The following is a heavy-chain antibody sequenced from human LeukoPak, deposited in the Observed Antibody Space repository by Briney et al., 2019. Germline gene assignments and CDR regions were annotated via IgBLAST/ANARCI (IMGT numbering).Heavy chain of an antibody. CDR3: TKGLWAGVSAARD. V-gene: IGHV3-66*01. CDR1: GFTVSSNY. D-gene: IGHD3-10*01. Sequence: GGSLRLSCAASGFTVSSNYMSWVRQAPGKGLEWVSGIYTGGDTYYADSVKDRFTISRDNSKNTLYLQMNSLRAEDTAVYYCTKGLWAGVSAARDWGQGTLVTVSS. J-gene: IGHJ4*02. CDR2: IYTGGDT.